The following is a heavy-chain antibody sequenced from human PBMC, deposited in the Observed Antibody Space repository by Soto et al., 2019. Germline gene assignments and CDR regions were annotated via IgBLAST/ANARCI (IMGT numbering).Heavy chain of an antibody. Sequence: SVKVSCKASGFTFTSSAVQWVRQARGQRLEWIGWIVVGSGNTNYAQKFQERVTITRDMSTSTAYMELSSLRSEDTAVYYCAVPAVGVMGRPFGPWGQGTLVTVSS. D-gene: IGHD3-16*01. J-gene: IGHJ5*02. CDR2: IVVGSGNT. CDR3: AVPAVGVMGRPFGP. CDR1: GFTFTSSA. V-gene: IGHV1-58*01.